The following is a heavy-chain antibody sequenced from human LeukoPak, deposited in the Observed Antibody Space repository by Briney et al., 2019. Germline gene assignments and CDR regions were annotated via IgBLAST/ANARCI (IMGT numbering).Heavy chain of an antibody. D-gene: IGHD2-2*01. CDR1: GFTFRNYA. CDR3: AKDLNIVVVPAASAEYFQH. Sequence: GGSLRLSCAASGFTFRNYAMGWVRQAPGKGLEWVSVISAADGDNTYYADSVKGRFTISRDNSKNTLYLQMNSLRAEDTAVYYCAKDLNIVVVPAASAEYFQHWGQGTLVTVSS. V-gene: IGHV3-23*01. CDR2: ISAADGDNT. J-gene: IGHJ1*01.